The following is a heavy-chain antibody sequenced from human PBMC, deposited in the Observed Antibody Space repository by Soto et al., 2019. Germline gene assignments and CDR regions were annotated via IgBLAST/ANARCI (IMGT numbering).Heavy chain of an antibody. D-gene: IGHD6-13*01. Sequence: ASVKVSCKASGYTFTSYGISWVRQAPGQGLEWMGWISAYNGNTNYAQKLQGRVTMTTDTSTSTAYMELRSLRSDDTAVYYCARDVRPAGYSSSWYSLDYWGQGTLVTVSS. CDR2: ISAYNGNT. CDR3: ARDVRPAGYSSSWYSLDY. J-gene: IGHJ4*02. V-gene: IGHV1-18*01. CDR1: GYTFTSYG.